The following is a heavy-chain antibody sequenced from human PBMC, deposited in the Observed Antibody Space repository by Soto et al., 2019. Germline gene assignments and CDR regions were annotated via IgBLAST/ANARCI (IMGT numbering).Heavy chain of an antibody. CDR2: ISYDGSNK. CDR1: GFTFSSYA. CDR3: ARDLSGSGWLDY. D-gene: IGHD6-19*01. Sequence: GGSLRLSCAASGFTFSSYAMHWVRQAPGKGLEWVAVISYDGSNKYYADSVKGRFTISRDNSKNTLYLQMNSLRAEDTAVYYCARDLSGSGWLDYWGQGTLVTVS. V-gene: IGHV3-30-3*01. J-gene: IGHJ4*02.